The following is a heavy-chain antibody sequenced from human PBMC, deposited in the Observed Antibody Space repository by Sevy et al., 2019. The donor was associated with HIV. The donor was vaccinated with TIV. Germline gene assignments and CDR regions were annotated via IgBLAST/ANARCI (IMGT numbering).Heavy chain of an antibody. CDR3: ARSWDYWGQMGY. V-gene: IGHV3-7*03. CDR2: IKQEGSDK. CDR1: GFTFNNYW. D-gene: IGHD7-27*01. Sequence: GGYLRLSCAASGFTFNNYWMTWVRQAPGKGLERVANIKQEGSDKYYMESVKGRFNISRDNTKNSLYLQLNSLRTEDTAVYHCARSWDYWGQMGYWGQGTLVTVSS. J-gene: IGHJ4*02.